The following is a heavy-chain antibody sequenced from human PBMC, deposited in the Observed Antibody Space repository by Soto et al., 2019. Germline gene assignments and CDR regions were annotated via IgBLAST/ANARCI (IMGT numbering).Heavy chain of an antibody. CDR3: ARDLSSSWYPYYYYGMDV. Sequence: GGSLRLSCAASGFTFSSYAMHWVRQAPGKGLEWVAVISYDGSNKYYADSVKGRFTISRDNSKNTLYLQMNSLRAEDTSVYYCARDLSSSWYPYYYYGMDVWGQGTTVTVSS. CDR2: ISYDGSNK. CDR1: GFTFSSYA. J-gene: IGHJ6*02. V-gene: IGHV3-30-3*01. D-gene: IGHD6-13*01.